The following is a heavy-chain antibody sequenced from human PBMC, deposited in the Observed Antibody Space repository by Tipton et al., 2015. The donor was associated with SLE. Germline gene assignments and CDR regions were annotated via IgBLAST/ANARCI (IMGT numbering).Heavy chain of an antibody. Sequence: TLSLTCAVYGGSFSGCYWSWIRQPPGKGLEWIGEINHSGSTNYNPSLKSRVTISVDTSKNQFSLKLSSVTAADTAVYYCALMGDDAFDIWGQGTMVTVSS. CDR2: INHSGST. D-gene: IGHD3-16*01. CDR3: ALMGDDAFDI. V-gene: IGHV4-34*01. J-gene: IGHJ3*02. CDR1: GGSFSGCY.